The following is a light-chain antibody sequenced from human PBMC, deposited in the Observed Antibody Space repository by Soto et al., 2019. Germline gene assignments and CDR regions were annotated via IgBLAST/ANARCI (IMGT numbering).Light chain of an antibody. CDR2: APS. CDR1: RDISSS. CDR3: QKYNSAPNT. Sequence: DVQMTQSPSSLSASVGDRVTITCRARRDISSSLAWCQQKPGKVPKLVIYAPSTLTAGDQSRFSGSGSGTFFTLTINSLQPEDVATYYCQKYNSAPNTFGRGTRLEIK. V-gene: IGKV1-27*01. J-gene: IGKJ2*01.